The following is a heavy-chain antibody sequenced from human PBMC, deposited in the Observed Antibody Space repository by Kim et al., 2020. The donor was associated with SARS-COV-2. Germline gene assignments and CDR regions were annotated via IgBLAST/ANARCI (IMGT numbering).Heavy chain of an antibody. V-gene: IGHV1-2*02. CDR2: INPYSGNT. Sequence: ASVKVSCKASGYIFTDYFICWVRQAPGQGLESMGWINPYSGNTYFEQKPQGRVTLTTDTSISTAYMEISGLRSDDTALYFCARVHSSNWYINAFDVWGQG. D-gene: IGHD6-13*01. J-gene: IGHJ3*01. CDR3: ARVHSSNWYINAFDV. CDR1: GYIFTDYF.